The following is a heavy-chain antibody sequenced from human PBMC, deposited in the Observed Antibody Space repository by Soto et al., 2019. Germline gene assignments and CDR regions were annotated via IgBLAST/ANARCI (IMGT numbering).Heavy chain of an antibody. D-gene: IGHD3-22*01. CDR1: GGSISGGVYY. Sequence: SETRSRTCTVSGGSISGGVYYWIWIRQHPGKGLDWIGYIYYSGSTYYNPSLKSRVTISVDTSKNQFSLKLSSVTAADTAVYYCARDPLEYYYDSSGKGPGAFDIWGQGTMVTVSS. V-gene: IGHV4-31*03. J-gene: IGHJ3*02. CDR2: IYYSGST. CDR3: ARDPLEYYYDSSGKGPGAFDI.